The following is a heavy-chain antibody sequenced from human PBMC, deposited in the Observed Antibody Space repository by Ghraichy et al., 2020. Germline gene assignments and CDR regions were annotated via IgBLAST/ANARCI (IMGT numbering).Heavy chain of an antibody. CDR2: IKPDGSQK. D-gene: IGHD6-13*01. Sequence: GGSLRLSCAASGFSFSNSWMSWVRQAPGRGLEWVANIKPDGSQKYYVDSVKGRITISRDNAKNSLFLQMNSLRAEDTAVYYCARDRSSSWYPYRDYWGQGTPVTVST. J-gene: IGHJ4*02. V-gene: IGHV3-7*04. CDR3: ARDRSSSWYPYRDY. CDR1: GFSFSNSW.